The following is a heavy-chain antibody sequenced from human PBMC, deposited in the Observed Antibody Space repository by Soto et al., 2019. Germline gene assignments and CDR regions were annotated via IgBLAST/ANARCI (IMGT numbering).Heavy chain of an antibody. D-gene: IGHD6-19*01. J-gene: IGHJ4*02. CDR3: ARADRFESSGWQYYFDY. V-gene: IGHV6-1*01. CDR2: TYYRSKWYN. Sequence: SQTLSLTCAISGDSVSSNSAAWNWIRQSPSRGLEWLGRTYYRSKWYNDYAVSVKSRITINPDTSKNQFSLQLNSVTPEGTAVYYCARADRFESSGWQYYFDYWGQGTLVTVSS. CDR1: GDSVSSNSAA.